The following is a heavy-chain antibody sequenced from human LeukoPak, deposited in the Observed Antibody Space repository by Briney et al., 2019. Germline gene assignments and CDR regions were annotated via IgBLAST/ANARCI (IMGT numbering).Heavy chain of an antibody. CDR1: GFTFNNAW. CDR2: ISSSSSTI. J-gene: IGHJ4*02. CDR3: ARGAYNSGWSGGY. V-gene: IGHV3-48*01. D-gene: IGHD6-19*01. Sequence: GGSLRVSCAASGFTFNNAWMNWVRQAPGKGLEWVSFISSSSSTIYYADSVKGRFTISRDNAKNSLYMQMNSLRAEDTAVYYCARGAYNSGWSGGYWGQGTLVTVSS.